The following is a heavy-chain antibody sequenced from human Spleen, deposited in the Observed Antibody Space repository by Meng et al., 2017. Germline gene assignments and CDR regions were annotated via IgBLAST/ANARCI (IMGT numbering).Heavy chain of an antibody. CDR3: ARDIGIAVAVCWYFDL. CDR2: IGFSATTF. CDR1: GFTFSSNE. D-gene: IGHD6-19*01. Sequence: GGSLRLSCVGSGFTFSSNEMSWVRQAPGRGLEWISYIGFSATTFFYAGSVEGRFTISRDNSKNTLYLQMNSLRAEDTTVYYCARDIGIAVAVCWYFDLWGRGTLVTVSS. J-gene: IGHJ2*01. V-gene: IGHV3-48*03.